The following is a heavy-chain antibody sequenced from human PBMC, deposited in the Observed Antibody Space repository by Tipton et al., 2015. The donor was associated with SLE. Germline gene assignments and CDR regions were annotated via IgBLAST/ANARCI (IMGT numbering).Heavy chain of an antibody. Sequence: TLSLTCTVSGYSISSGYFWSWIRQPPGKGLEWIGYIYYSGSTNYNPSLKSRVTISVDTSKNQFSLKLSSVTAADTAVYYCARSTFSGFDYWGQGTLVTVSS. D-gene: IGHD3-10*01. V-gene: IGHV4-61*01. CDR3: ARSTFSGFDY. J-gene: IGHJ4*02. CDR2: IYYSGST. CDR1: GYSISSGYF.